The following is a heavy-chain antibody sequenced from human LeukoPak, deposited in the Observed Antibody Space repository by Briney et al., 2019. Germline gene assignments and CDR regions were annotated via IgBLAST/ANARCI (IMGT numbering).Heavy chain of an antibody. D-gene: IGHD5-12*01. CDR3: ARVEYSGWNLEY. J-gene: IGHJ4*02. CDR2: INQGGSVQ. Sequence: GGSLRLSCAASGFTFRSYWMSWVRQAPGKGLEWVANINQGGSVQYYMDSVKGRFTISRDDAKSSLYVQMNSLRDEDTAVYYCARVEYSGWNLEYWGQGTLVTVSS. CDR1: GFTFRSYW. V-gene: IGHV3-7*01.